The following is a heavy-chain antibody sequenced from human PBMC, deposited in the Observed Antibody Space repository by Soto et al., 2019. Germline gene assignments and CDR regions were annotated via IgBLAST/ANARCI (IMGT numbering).Heavy chain of an antibody. CDR3: AKVYYDFWSGLIDAFDI. J-gene: IGHJ3*02. D-gene: IGHD3-3*01. V-gene: IGHV3-30*18. CDR2: ISYDGSNK. Sequence: GGSLRLSCAASGFTFSSYGMHWVRQAPGKGLEWVAVISYDGSNKYYADSVKGRFTISRDNSKNTLYLQMNSLRAEDTAVYYCAKVYYDFWSGLIDAFDIWGQGTMVTVSS. CDR1: GFTFSSYG.